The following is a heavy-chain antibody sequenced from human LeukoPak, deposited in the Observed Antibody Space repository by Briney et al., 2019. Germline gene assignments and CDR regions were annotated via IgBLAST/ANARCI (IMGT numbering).Heavy chain of an antibody. CDR2: ISAYNGNT. CDR3: AGTYYYDSSGYYQLDY. J-gene: IGHJ4*02. Sequence: VASVKVSCKASGYTFTSYGISWVRQAPGQGLEWTGWISAYNGNTNYAQKLQGRVTMTTDTSTSTAYMELRSLRSDDTAVYYCAGTYYYDSSGYYQLDYWGQGTLVTVSS. CDR1: GYTFTSYG. V-gene: IGHV1-18*01. D-gene: IGHD3-22*01.